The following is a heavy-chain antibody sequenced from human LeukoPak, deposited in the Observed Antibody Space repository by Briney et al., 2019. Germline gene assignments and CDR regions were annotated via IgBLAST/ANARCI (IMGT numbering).Heavy chain of an antibody. CDR1: GGSISSYY. V-gene: IGHV4-59*08. CDR3: ARLSPPNWFDP. CDR2: IYYSGST. J-gene: IGHJ5*02. Sequence: PSETLSLTCTVSGGSISSYYWSWIRQPPGKGLEWIGYIYYSGSTNYNPSLKSRVTISVDTSKNQFSLRLSSVTAADTAVYYCARLSPPNWFDPWGRGTLVTVPS.